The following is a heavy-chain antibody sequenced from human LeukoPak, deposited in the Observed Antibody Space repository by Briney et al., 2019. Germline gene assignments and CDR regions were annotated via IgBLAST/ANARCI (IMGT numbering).Heavy chain of an antibody. V-gene: IGHV3-21*01. Sequence: GGSLRLSCAASGFTFSSYSMNWVRQAPGKGLEWVSFISSSSSYIYYADSVKGRFTISRDNAKNSLYLQMNSLRAEDTAVYYCARELGSYSSSSQGDYLGQGTLVTVSS. CDR3: ARELGSYSSSSQGDY. D-gene: IGHD6-6*01. CDR2: ISSSSSYI. CDR1: GFTFSSYS. J-gene: IGHJ4*02.